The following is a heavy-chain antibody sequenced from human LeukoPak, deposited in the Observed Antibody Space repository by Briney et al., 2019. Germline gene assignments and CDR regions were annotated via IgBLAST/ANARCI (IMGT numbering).Heavy chain of an antibody. J-gene: IGHJ3*02. V-gene: IGHV1-69*04. CDR1: GGTFSSYT. CDR2: IIPILGIA. D-gene: IGHD2-2*02. CDR3: AREDDCSSTSCYRRAFDI. Sequence: SVKVSCKASGGTFSSYTISWVRQAPGQGLEWMGRIIPILGIANYAQKFQGRVTITADKSTSTAYMELSSLRSEDTAVYYCAREDDCSSTSCYRRAFDIWGQGTMVAVSS.